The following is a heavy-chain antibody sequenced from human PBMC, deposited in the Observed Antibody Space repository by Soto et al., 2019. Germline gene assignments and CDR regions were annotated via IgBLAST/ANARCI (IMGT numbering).Heavy chain of an antibody. Sequence: QVQLVQSGAEVKKPGSSVKVSCKASGGTFNSYAISWVRQAPGQGLEWMGGIIPMFGTADNAQKFQGRVTITADESTSTAYMELSSLRSDDTAVYYCATMKGGSQYYYYGMDVWGQGTTVTVSS. D-gene: IGHD3-10*01. CDR3: ATMKGGSQYYYYGMDV. CDR2: IIPMFGTA. CDR1: GGTFNSYA. J-gene: IGHJ6*02. V-gene: IGHV1-69*12.